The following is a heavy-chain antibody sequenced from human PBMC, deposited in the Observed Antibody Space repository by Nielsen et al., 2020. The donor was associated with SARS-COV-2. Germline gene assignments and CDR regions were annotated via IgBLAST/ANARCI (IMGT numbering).Heavy chain of an antibody. Sequence: GESLKISCAASGFNFNNYVMNWVRQAPGRGLEWVSRISENGVTKDYADSVKGRFTISRDNSKKSLYLEMDSLGAEDTALYYCATGLLLLGSGHRGRAFHIWGQGTMVTVSS. CDR1: GFNFNNYV. CDR3: ATGLLLLGSGHRGRAFHI. CDR2: ISENGVTK. D-gene: IGHD2/OR15-2a*01. V-gene: IGHV3-23*01. J-gene: IGHJ3*02.